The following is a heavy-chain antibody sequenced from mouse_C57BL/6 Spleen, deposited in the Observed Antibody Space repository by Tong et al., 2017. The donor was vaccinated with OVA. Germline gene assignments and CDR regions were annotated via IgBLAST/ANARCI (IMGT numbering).Heavy chain of an antibody. CDR1: GFTFSSYG. CDR3: ARHLLLFDY. Sequence: EVQLQESGGDLVKPGGSLKLSCAASGFTFSSYGMSWVRQTPDKRLEWVATISSGGSYTYYPDSVKGRFTISRDNAKNTLYLQMSSLKSEDTAMYYCARHLLLFDYWGQGTTLTVSS. J-gene: IGHJ2*01. CDR2: ISSGGSYT. V-gene: IGHV5-6*01.